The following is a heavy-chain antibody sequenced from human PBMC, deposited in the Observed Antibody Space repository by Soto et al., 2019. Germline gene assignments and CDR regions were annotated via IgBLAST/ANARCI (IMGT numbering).Heavy chain of an antibody. V-gene: IGHV3-33*01. J-gene: IGHJ5*02. CDR2: IWYDGTKK. Sequence: QVQLVESGGGVVQSGRSLTLSCAASGFSLRTYGMHWLRRAPGKGLEWVAFIWYDGTKKFYANSGKGRSTISKDNSNNILYLQMSGLRAEDTAVYYCARDVLTAVAGSVNWFDPWGQGTLVTVSS. CDR1: GFSLRTYG. CDR3: ARDVLTAVAGSVNWFDP. D-gene: IGHD6-19*01.